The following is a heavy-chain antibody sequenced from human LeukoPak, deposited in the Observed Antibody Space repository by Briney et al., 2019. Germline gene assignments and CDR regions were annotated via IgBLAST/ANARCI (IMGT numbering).Heavy chain of an antibody. Sequence: ASVKVSCKASGYTFTSYGISWVRQAPGQGLEWMGWISTYNGDTNYAQKLQGRVTMTTDTCTNTAYMELRSLRSDDTAVYYCAREGLGELTLDYWGQGTLVTVSS. V-gene: IGHV1-18*01. D-gene: IGHD3-16*01. CDR1: GYTFTSYG. J-gene: IGHJ4*02. CDR2: ISTYNGDT. CDR3: AREGLGELTLDY.